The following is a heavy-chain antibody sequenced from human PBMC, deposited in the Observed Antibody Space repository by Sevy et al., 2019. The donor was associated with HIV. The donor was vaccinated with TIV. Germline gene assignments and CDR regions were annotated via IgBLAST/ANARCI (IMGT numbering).Heavy chain of an antibody. CDR1: GFTFSSYA. CDR3: AKGERWCKRAFDF. V-gene: IGHV3-23*01. D-gene: IGHD2-8*01. CDR2: ISGSGGST. Sequence: GGSLRLSCAASGFTFSSYAMSWVRQAPGKGLEWVSAISGSGGSTYYEDSVKGRFTISRDNSKNTRYLQMNSLRAEDTAVYYCAKGERWCKRAFDFWGQGTMVTVSS. J-gene: IGHJ3*01.